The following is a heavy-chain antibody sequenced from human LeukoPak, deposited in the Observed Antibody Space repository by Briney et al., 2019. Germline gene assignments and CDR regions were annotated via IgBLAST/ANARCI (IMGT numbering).Heavy chain of an antibody. CDR2: IYTGGST. V-gene: IGHV3-66*02. J-gene: IGHJ6*02. CDR1: GFTVNSNY. Sequence: GVSLRLSCAASGFTVNSNYMSWVRQAPGKGLEWVSLIYTGGSTYYADSVRGRFTVSRDNSKNTLYLQMNSLRPEDTAIYYCARGFGKAAADVFGGYTMDVWGQGTTVTVSS. CDR3: ARGFGKAAADVFGGYTMDV. D-gene: IGHD6-13*01.